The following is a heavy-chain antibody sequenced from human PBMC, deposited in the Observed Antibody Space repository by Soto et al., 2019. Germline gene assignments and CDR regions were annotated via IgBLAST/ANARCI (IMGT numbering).Heavy chain of an antibody. CDR2: TYYRSKWFY. Sequence: SQTLSLTCAISGDSVASNSVVWNWIRQSPSRGLEWLGRTYYRSKWFYEYAESVRSRIAINPDTSKNQFSLRLNSVTPEDTAIYYCASSRLFRLDYWGQGALVTVSS. J-gene: IGHJ4*02. V-gene: IGHV6-1*01. CDR1: GDSVASNSVV. D-gene: IGHD3-9*01. CDR3: ASSRLFRLDY.